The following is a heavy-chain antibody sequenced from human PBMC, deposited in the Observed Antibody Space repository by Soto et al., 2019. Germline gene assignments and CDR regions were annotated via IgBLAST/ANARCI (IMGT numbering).Heavy chain of an antibody. V-gene: IGHV5-10-1*01. CDR2: IDPSDSQT. D-gene: IGHD3-22*01. CDR1: GYSFAGYW. J-gene: IGHJ4*02. Sequence: GESLKISCKGSGYSFAGYWITWVRQKPGKGLEWMGRIDPSDSQTYYSPSFRGHVTTSVTKSVTTVFLQWSSLRASDTAMYYCARQIYDSDTGPNFQYYFDSWGQGTPVTVSS. CDR3: ARQIYDSDTGPNFQYYFDS.